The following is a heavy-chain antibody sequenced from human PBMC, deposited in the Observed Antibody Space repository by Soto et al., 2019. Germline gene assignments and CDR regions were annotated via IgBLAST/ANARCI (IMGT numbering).Heavy chain of an antibody. Sequence: SLRLSCVASGFTFSSYGMHWVRQAPGKGLEWVAVMSYDGSHEYYADSVKGRFTISRDNSKTILYLQMNSLRLEDTAVYYRAKGSVLRVVEAPLAILGGVDVWGQGAMVTVSS. CDR1: GFTFSSYG. V-gene: IGHV3-33*06. J-gene: IGHJ6*02. CDR3: AKGSVLRVVEAPLAILGGVDV. CDR2: MSYDGSHE. D-gene: IGHD2-8*01.